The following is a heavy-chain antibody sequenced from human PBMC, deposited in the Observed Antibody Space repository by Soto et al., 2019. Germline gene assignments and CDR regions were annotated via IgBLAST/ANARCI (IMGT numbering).Heavy chain of an antibody. Sequence: GGSLRLSCAASGFTFSSYAMSWVRQAPGKGLEWVSAISGSGGSTYYADSVKGRFTISRDNSKNTLYLQMNSLRAEDTAVYYCAKFGRDYDFWRTIDYWGQGTLVTVSS. CDR1: GFTFSSYA. CDR3: AKFGRDYDFWRTIDY. D-gene: IGHD3-3*01. J-gene: IGHJ4*02. V-gene: IGHV3-23*01. CDR2: ISGSGGST.